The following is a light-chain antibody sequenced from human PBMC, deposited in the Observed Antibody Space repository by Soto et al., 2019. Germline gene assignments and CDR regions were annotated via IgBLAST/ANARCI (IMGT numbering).Light chain of an antibody. CDR2: ATS. Sequence: IQMTQSPSSRSSSLGDRVTITCRASQSVSTYLNWYQQKPGKAPKLLIYATSSLQSGVPSRFSGSVYGTDVTLTISSLKTEDGSTYYCQQSYSTWWTFGRGTKVDIK. J-gene: IGKJ1*01. V-gene: IGKV1-39*01. CDR3: QQSYSTWWT. CDR1: QSVSTY.